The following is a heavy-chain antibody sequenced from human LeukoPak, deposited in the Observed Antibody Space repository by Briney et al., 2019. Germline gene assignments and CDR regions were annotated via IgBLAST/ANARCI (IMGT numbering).Heavy chain of an antibody. V-gene: IGHV3-30*02. J-gene: IGHJ4*02. CDR3: AKDATFAPGVDY. CDR1: GFTFSSYG. D-gene: IGHD2/OR15-2a*01. Sequence: GGSLRLSCAASGFTFSSYGMHWVRQAPGKGLEWVAFIRYDGSNKYYADSVKGRFTISRDNSKNTLYLQMNSLRAEDTAVYYCAKDATFAPGVDYWGQGTLVTVSS. CDR2: IRYDGSNK.